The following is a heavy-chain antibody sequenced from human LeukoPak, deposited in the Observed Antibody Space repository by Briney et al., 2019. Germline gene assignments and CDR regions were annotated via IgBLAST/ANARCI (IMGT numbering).Heavy chain of an antibody. CDR3: ARYSRMVYAGWPFDP. CDR2: INHSGST. J-gene: IGHJ5*02. V-gene: IGHV4-34*01. D-gene: IGHD2-8*01. Sequence: SETLSLTCAVYGGSFSGYYWSWIRQPPGEGLEWIGEINHSGSTNYNPSLKSRVTISVDTSKNQFSLKLSSVTAADTAVYYCARYSRMVYAGWPFDPWGQGTLVTVSS. CDR1: GGSFSGYY.